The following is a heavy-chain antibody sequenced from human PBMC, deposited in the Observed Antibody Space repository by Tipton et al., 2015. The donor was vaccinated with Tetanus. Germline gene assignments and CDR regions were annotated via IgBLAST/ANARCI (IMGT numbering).Heavy chain of an antibody. CDR1: GFTFSSYG. CDR3: ARDVSPDRYNYGMDV. Sequence: SLRLSCTASGFTFSSYGMHWVRQAPGKGLEWVAVIWFDGRNKYYADPVKGRFTISRDNSKNTVDLQMTTLRAEDTAVYYCARDVSPDRYNYGMDVWGQGTTVTVSS. CDR2: IWFDGRNK. D-gene: IGHD1-1*01. J-gene: IGHJ6*02. V-gene: IGHV3-33*01.